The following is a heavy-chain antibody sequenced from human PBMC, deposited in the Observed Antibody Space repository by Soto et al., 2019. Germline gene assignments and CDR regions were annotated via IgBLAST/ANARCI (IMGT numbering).Heavy chain of an antibody. CDR3: AKQIGGSRTQAAFAI. Sequence: GGSLRRSCAASGFTFSSYAMSWVRQAPGKGLEWVSAISGSGGSTYYADSVKGRFTISRDNSKNTLYLQMNSLRAEDTAVYYCAKQIGGSRTQAAFAIWGQGTMVTVSS. CDR2: ISGSGGST. CDR1: GFTFSSYA. V-gene: IGHV3-23*01. J-gene: IGHJ3*02. D-gene: IGHD2-15*01.